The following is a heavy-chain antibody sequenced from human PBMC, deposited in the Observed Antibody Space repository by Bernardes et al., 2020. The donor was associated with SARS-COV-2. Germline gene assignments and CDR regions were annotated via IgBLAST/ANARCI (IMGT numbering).Heavy chain of an antibody. CDR1: GGSVSSGGYY. J-gene: IGHJ6*02. CDR2: IHSSGST. D-gene: IGHD2-15*01. V-gene: IGHV4-31*03. Sequence: TLSLTCTVSGGSVSSGGYYWSWIRQYPGKGLKWIGYIHSSGSTHYNPSLKSRVIISLDTSKNQFSLKLSSVTAADTALYYCARDQGNCSGGSCYGRNYGMDVWGQGTTVTVAS. CDR3: ARDQGNCSGGSCYGRNYGMDV.